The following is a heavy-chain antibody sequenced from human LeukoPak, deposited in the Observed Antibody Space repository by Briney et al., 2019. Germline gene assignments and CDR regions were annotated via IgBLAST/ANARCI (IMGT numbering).Heavy chain of an antibody. V-gene: IGHV4-30-4*01. D-gene: IGHD3-10*01. CDR2: IYYSGST. CDR1: GGSIRSGDYS. Sequence: SATLSLTCTVSGGSIRSGDYSWSWIRQPPGKGLEWIGYIYYSGSTYYNPSLKSRVTISGDTSKNQFSLNLSSVTAADTAVYYCATDRARGGDSFDYWGQGTLVTVSS. CDR3: ATDRARGGDSFDY. J-gene: IGHJ4*02.